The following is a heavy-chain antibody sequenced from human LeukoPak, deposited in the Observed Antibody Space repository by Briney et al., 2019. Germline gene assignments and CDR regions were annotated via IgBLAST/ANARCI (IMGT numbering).Heavy chain of an antibody. D-gene: IGHD6-13*01. Sequence: GGSLRLSCAASGFTFSSYAMSWVRQAPGKGLEWVSAISGSGGSTYYADSVKGRFTISRDNSKNTLYPQMNSLRAEDTAVYYCANVQQLVPENYWGQGTLVTVSS. CDR2: ISGSGGST. CDR1: GFTFSSYA. J-gene: IGHJ4*02. V-gene: IGHV3-23*01. CDR3: ANVQQLVPENY.